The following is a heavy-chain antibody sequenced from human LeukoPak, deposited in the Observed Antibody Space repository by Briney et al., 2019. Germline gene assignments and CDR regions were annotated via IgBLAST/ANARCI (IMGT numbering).Heavy chain of an antibody. Sequence: QTGGSLRLSCAASGFTVSSNYMNWVRRAPGKGLEGVSAFYSDGSTYYADSVKGRFTLSRDNSKNTLYLQMNSLRAEDTAVYYCARATYYYDSSGYRDFYFDDWGQGTLVTVSS. V-gene: IGHV3-53*01. J-gene: IGHJ4*02. CDR2: FYSDGST. CDR1: GFTVSSNY. CDR3: ARATYYYDSSGYRDFYFDD. D-gene: IGHD3-22*01.